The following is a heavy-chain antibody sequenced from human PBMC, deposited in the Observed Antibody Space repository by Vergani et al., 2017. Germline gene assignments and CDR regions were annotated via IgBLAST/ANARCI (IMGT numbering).Heavy chain of an antibody. CDR3: ARDGEKVDYRRDNYFDF. CDR2: MSSGDSI. Sequence: QVPLVESGGGLVKPGGSLRLSCAASGFTFSDHYMSWVRQAPGKGLEWISYMSSGDSIYYADSVKGRFTVSRDNTKTTLYLQMNSLRAEDTAVYYCARDGEKVDYRRDNYFDFWGQGTLVTVSS. J-gene: IGHJ4*02. D-gene: IGHD4/OR15-4a*01. CDR1: GFTFSDHY. V-gene: IGHV3-11*04.